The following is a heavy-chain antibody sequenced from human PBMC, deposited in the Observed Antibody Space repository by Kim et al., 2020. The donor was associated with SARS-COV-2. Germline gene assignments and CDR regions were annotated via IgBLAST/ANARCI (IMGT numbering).Heavy chain of an antibody. Sequence: SETLSLTCTVSGGSIRDSSYYWGWFRQPPGKGLEWIGTVYYSGNIYYSPSLRSRVTILVDTSKNQFSLRLGSVTAADTALYFCARQRDSGTWYVAHYYYYMDVWGKGTAVTVSS. CDR3: ARQRDSGTWYVAHYYYYMDV. CDR2: VYYSGNI. J-gene: IGHJ6*03. V-gene: IGHV4-39*01. D-gene: IGHD6-13*01. CDR1: GGSIRDSSYY.